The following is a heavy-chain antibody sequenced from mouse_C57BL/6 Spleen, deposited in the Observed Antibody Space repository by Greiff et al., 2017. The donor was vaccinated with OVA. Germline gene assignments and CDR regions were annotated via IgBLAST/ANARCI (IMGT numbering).Heavy chain of an antibody. D-gene: IGHD4-1*01. Sequence: VQLQQPGAELVKPGASVKLSCKASGYTFTSYWMHWVKQRPGQGLEWIGMIHPNSGSTNYNEKFKSKATLTVDKSSSTAYMQLSSLTSEDSAVYYCARAGKGVYDMDYWGQGTSVTVSA. CDR3: ARAGKGVYDMDY. V-gene: IGHV1-64*01. CDR2: IHPNSGST. J-gene: IGHJ4*01. CDR1: GYTFTSYW.